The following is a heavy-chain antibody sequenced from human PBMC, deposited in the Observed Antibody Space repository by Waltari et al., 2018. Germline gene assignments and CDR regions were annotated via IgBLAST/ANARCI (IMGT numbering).Heavy chain of an antibody. J-gene: IGHJ3*02. Sequence: QVQLQQWGAGLLKPSETLSLTCAVYGGSFSGYYWSWIRQPPGKGLEWIGEINHSGSTNYNPSLKSRVTISVDTSKNQFSLKLSSVTAADTAVYYCARGPFRRGGTAGTYAFDIWGQGTMVTVSS. CDR2: INHSGST. V-gene: IGHV4-34*01. CDR1: GGSFSGYY. D-gene: IGHD2-15*01. CDR3: ARGPFRRGGTAGTYAFDI.